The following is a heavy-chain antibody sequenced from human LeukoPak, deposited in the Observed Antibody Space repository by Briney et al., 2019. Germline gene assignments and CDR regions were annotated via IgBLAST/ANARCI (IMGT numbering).Heavy chain of an antibody. CDR2: INKDGSEI. Sequence: GGSLRLSCAASGFTFSNYWMSWVRQAPGKGLEWVAHINKDGSEIYYVDSVKGRFTISRDNAKCSLSLQMNSLRVEDTAVYYCARDKVTYWGQGILVTVSS. J-gene: IGHJ4*02. CDR3: ARDKVTY. V-gene: IGHV3-7*01. CDR1: GFTFSNYW.